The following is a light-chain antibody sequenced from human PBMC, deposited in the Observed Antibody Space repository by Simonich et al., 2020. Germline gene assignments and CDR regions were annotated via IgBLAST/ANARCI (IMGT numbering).Light chain of an antibody. CDR1: QSLLNSDGKTY. J-gene: IGKJ1*01. CDR3: MQSIQLPRT. V-gene: IGKV2D-29*01. CDR2: EGA. Sequence: DIVMTQTPLSLSVTPGQPASISCKSTQSLLNSDGKTYLYWYLQKPGQTPQLLIDEGANRFSGVPDRFRGRGSGTEFTLKISRGEAEDVGVYYCMQSIQLPRTFGQGTKVEI.